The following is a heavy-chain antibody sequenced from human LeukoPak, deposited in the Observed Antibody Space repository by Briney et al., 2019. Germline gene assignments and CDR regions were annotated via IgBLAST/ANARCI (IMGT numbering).Heavy chain of an antibody. CDR1: GFTFSSYG. D-gene: IGHD2-2*02. CDR3: AKALLPRYCSSTSCYSAFDI. CDR2: ISYDGSNK. Sequence: GGSLRLSCAASGFTFSSYGMHWVRQAPGKGLEWVAVISYDGSNKYYADSVKGRFTISRDNSKNTLYLQMNSLRAEDTAVYYCAKALLPRYCSSTSCYSAFDIWGQGTMVTVSS. J-gene: IGHJ3*02. V-gene: IGHV3-30*18.